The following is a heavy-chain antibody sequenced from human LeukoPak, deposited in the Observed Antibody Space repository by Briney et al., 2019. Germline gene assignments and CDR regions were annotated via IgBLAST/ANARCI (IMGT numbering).Heavy chain of an antibody. CDR2: IYYSGST. V-gene: IGHV4-39*07. CDR1: GGSISSSSYY. CDR3: ARVRYSGYDFGWFDP. J-gene: IGHJ5*02. D-gene: IGHD5-12*01. Sequence: PSETLSLTCTVSGGSISSSSYYWGWIRQPPGKGLEWIGNIYYSGSTYYNPSLESRVTMSLDTSKNQFSLKLSSVTAADTAVYYCARVRYSGYDFGWFDPWGQGTLVTVSS.